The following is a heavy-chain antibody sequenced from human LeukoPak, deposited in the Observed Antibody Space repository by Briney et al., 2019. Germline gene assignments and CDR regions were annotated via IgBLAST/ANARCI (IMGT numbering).Heavy chain of an antibody. CDR3: ARSKRAYPNWFDP. CDR2: MNPNSGNT. CDR1: GYTFTSYD. V-gene: IGHV1-8*01. D-gene: IGHD1-26*01. Sequence: GASVKVSCKASGYTFTSYDINWVRQATGQGLEWMGWMNPNSGNTGYAQKFQGRVTMTRNTSISTAYMELSSLRSEDTAVYCCARSKRAYPNWFDPWGQGTLVTVSS. J-gene: IGHJ5*02.